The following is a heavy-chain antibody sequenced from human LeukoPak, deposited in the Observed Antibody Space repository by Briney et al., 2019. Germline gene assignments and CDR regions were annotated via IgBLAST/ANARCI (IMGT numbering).Heavy chain of an antibody. Sequence: PGGSLRLSCAASGFTFSSYGMHWVRQAPGKGLEWVAVISYDGSNKYYADSVKGRFTISRDNSKNTLYLQMNSLRAEDTAVYYCAKDPNILTGYNFDPWGQGTLVTVSS. CDR3: AKDPNILTGYNFDP. J-gene: IGHJ5*02. CDR1: GFTFSSYG. V-gene: IGHV3-30*18. CDR2: ISYDGSNK. D-gene: IGHD3-9*01.